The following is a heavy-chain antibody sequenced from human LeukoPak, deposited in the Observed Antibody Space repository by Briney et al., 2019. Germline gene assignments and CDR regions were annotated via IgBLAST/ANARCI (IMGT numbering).Heavy chain of an antibody. D-gene: IGHD4-17*01. CDR1: GFTFSSY. CDR3: ARRDYARGMDV. J-gene: IGHJ6*02. Sequence: GSLRLSCAASGFTFSSYWGWVRQPPGKGLEWVGSMYYSGTTYSNPSLKSRVTISVDTSKNKFSLKLTSVTAADTAKYFCARRDYARGMDVWGQGTTVTVSS. V-gene: IGHV4-39*01. CDR2: MYYSGTT.